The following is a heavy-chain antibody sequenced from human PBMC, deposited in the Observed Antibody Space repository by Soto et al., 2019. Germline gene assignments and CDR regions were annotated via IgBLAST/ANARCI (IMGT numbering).Heavy chain of an antibody. CDR1: GFTFSSYA. CDR2: ISGSGGST. Sequence: GGSLRLSYAASGFTFSSYAMSWVRQAPGKGLEWVSAISGSGGSTYYADSVKGRFTISRDNSKNTLYLQMNSLRAEDTAVYYCARAYTYGTYYYYGMDVWGQGTTVTVSS. CDR3: ARAYTYGTYYYYGMDV. D-gene: IGHD5-18*01. V-gene: IGHV3-23*01. J-gene: IGHJ6*02.